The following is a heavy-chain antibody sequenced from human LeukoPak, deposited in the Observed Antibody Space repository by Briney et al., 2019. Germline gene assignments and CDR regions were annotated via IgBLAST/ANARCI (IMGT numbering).Heavy chain of an antibody. Sequence: PGGSLRLSCAASGFTFSSYAMHWVRQAPGKGLGWVAVISYDGRNKYYADSVKGRFTISRDNSKNTLYLQMNSLRAEDTAVYYCARDRIAAAGFYYYYYMDVWGKGTTVTVSS. D-gene: IGHD6-13*01. CDR3: ARDRIAAAGFYYYYYMDV. CDR2: ISYDGRNK. CDR1: GFTFSSYA. J-gene: IGHJ6*03. V-gene: IGHV3-30*04.